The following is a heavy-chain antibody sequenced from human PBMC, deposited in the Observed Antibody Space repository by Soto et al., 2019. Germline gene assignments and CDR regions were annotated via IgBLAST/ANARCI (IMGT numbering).Heavy chain of an antibody. V-gene: IGHV4-30-2*01. CDR2: IYHSGSA. J-gene: IGHJ5*02. Sequence: KPSETLSLTCAVSGGSISSGGYSWSWIRQPPXKGLEWIGYIYHSGSAYYNPSLKSRVTISVDRSKNQFSLQLSSVTAADTAVYYCAREVRIQRWETDNWFDPWGQGTLVTVSS. D-gene: IGHD5-18*01. CDR1: GGSISSGGYS. CDR3: AREVRIQRWETDNWFDP.